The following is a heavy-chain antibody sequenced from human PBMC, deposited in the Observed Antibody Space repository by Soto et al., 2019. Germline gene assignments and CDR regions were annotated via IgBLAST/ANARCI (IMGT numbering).Heavy chain of an antibody. D-gene: IGHD3-10*01. V-gene: IGHV3-30*03. CDR1: GFPFTSYD. Sequence: QVQLVESGGGVVQPGRSLRLSCAAYGFPFTSYDMHWVREGPDKGLEWVAIISYDGSDKYYADSVKGRFTISRDNSKNTLYLQMNSLRPEDTALYYCVGGQYYFDYRGQGTLVIVSS. CDR3: VGGQYYFDY. J-gene: IGHJ4*02. CDR2: ISYDGSDK.